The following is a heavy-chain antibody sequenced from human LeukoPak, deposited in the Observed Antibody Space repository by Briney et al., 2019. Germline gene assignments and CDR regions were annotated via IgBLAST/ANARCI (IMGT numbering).Heavy chain of an antibody. V-gene: IGHV4-39*01. CDR1: GGSISSSSYY. CDR3: ARPRAYSSSSDY. D-gene: IGHD6-13*01. Sequence: SETLSLTCTVSGGSISSSSYYWGWIRQPPGKGLEWIGSIYYSGSTSYNPSLKSRVTISVDTSKNQFSLKLSSVTAADTAVYYCARPRAYSSSSDYWGQGTLVTVSS. CDR2: IYYSGST. J-gene: IGHJ4*02.